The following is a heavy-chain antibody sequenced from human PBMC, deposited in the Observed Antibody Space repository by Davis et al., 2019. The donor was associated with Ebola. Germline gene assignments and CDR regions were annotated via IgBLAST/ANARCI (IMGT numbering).Heavy chain of an antibody. CDR1: GYTFTSYG. D-gene: IGHD3-3*01. V-gene: IGHV1-18*04. Sequence: ASVKVSCKASGYTFTSYGISWVRQAPGQGLEWMGWISAYNGNTNYAQKLQGRVTMTIDTSTSTAYMELRSLRSDDTAVYYCARAYYDFWSGYLYYFDYWGQGTLVTVSS. CDR2: ISAYNGNT. CDR3: ARAYYDFWSGYLYYFDY. J-gene: IGHJ4*02.